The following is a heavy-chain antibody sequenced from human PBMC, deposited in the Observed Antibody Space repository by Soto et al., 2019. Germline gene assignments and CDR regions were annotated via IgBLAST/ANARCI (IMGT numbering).Heavy chain of an antibody. V-gene: IGHV4-39*01. J-gene: IGHJ4*02. D-gene: IGHD4-17*01. Sequence: SETLSLTCTVSGGSISSSTYYWGWIRQPPGKWLEWIWSFYYSGSTYYNPSLKSRVTISVDTSKNQFSLKLSSVTAADTAVYYCANSYGDYVSYWGQGTLVTVSS. CDR3: ANSYGDYVSY. CDR2: FYYSGST. CDR1: GGSISSSTYY.